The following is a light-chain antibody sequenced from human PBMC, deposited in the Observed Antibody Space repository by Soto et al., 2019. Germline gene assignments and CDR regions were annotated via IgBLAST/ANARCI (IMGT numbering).Light chain of an antibody. Sequence: QSVLTQPASVSGSPGQSITISCTGTSSDVGGYNHVSWYQQHPGKAPKLMIYDVSNRPSGVSNRFSGSKSGNTASLTISGLQAEDEADYYCSSYTSSSTLGFGGGTKLTVL. CDR1: SSDVGGYNH. CDR2: DVS. CDR3: SSYTSSSTLG. V-gene: IGLV2-14*01. J-gene: IGLJ3*02.